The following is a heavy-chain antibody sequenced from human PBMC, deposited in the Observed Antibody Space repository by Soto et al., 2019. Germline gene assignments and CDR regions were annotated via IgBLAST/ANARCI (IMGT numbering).Heavy chain of an antibody. CDR2: IYPGDSDT. J-gene: IGHJ4*02. Sequence: PGESLKISCKGSGYSFTSYWIGWVRQMPGKGLEWMGIIYPGDSDTRYSPSFQGQVTISADKSISTAYLQWSSLKASDTAMYYCARQNLYCTNGVCYAYWGQGTLVPVSS. CDR3: ARQNLYCTNGVCYAY. D-gene: IGHD2-8*01. CDR1: GYSFTSYW. V-gene: IGHV5-51*01.